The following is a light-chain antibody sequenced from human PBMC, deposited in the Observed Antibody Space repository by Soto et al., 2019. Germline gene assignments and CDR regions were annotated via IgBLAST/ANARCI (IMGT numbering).Light chain of an antibody. Sequence: QSVLTQPLSVSGAPGQRVTISCTGSGSNIGTGYDVHWYQQLPGTAPKLLIYDNNNRPSGVPDRFSGSKSGASASLAITGLQAGDEADYYCQSYDRSLTAWVFGGGTKLTVL. CDR1: GSNIGTGYD. CDR2: DNN. CDR3: QSYDRSLTAWV. V-gene: IGLV1-40*01. J-gene: IGLJ3*02.